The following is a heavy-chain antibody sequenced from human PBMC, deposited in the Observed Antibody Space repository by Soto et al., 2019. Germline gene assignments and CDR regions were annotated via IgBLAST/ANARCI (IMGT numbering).Heavy chain of an antibody. Sequence: SETLSLTCTVSGGSVSSGSYYWSWIRQPPGKGLEWIGYIYYSGSTNYDPSLKSRVTISVDTSKNQFSLKLSSVTAADTAVYYCASSGAVAAADPWYFDYWGQGTLVTVSS. D-gene: IGHD6-13*01. CDR1: GGSVSSGSYY. CDR2: IYYSGST. J-gene: IGHJ4*02. CDR3: ASSGAVAAADPWYFDY. V-gene: IGHV4-61*01.